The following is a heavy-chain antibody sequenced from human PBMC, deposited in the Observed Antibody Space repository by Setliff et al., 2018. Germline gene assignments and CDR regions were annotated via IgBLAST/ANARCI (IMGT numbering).Heavy chain of an antibody. CDR3: ARGGRYSSSSLDY. J-gene: IGHJ4*02. V-gene: IGHV2-70*03. CDR2: IDWDDDK. Sequence: SGPTLVNPTQTLTLTCSFSGFSLTTTGMCVNWIRQPPGKALEWLARIDWDDDKFYTTSLKGRFTISRDNSKNTVYVQMGSLRPEDTAVYYCARGGRYSSSSLDYWGQGTLVTVSS. D-gene: IGHD6-6*01. CDR1: GFSLTTTGMC.